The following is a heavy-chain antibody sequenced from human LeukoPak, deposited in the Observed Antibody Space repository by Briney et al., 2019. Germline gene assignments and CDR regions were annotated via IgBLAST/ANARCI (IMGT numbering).Heavy chain of an antibody. CDR3: ARDPVPSGYLPDY. V-gene: IGHV4-38-2*02. CDR1: GYSISSGYY. CDR2: IYHSGST. D-gene: IGHD5-12*01. Sequence: PSETLSLTCTVSGYSISSGYYWGWIRQPPGKGLEWIGSIYHSGSTYYNPSLKSRVTISVDTSKNQFSLKLSSVTAAVTAVYYCARDPVPSGYLPDYWGQGTLVTVSS. J-gene: IGHJ4*02.